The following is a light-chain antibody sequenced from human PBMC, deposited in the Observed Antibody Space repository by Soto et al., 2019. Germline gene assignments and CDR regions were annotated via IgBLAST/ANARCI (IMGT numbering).Light chain of an antibody. CDR2: GAS. CDR1: QSGSSDD. J-gene: IGKJ1*01. Sequence: EIVLTQSPGTLSLSPGERATLSCRASQSGSSDDLAWYQQQPGQAPRLLIFGASNRATGIPDRFSGSGSGTDFTLTISRLEPEDFVVYYCQQYGSSPTTFGQGTKVDIK. V-gene: IGKV3-20*01. CDR3: QQYGSSPTT.